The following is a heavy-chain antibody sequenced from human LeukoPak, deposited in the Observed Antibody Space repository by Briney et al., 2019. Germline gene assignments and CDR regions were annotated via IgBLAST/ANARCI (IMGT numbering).Heavy chain of an antibody. CDR2: IYYSGST. J-gene: IGHJ4*02. Sequence: PSETLSLTCTVSGGSTSSSSYYWGWIRQPPGKGLEWIGSIYYSGSTYYNPSLKSRVTISVDTSKNQFSLNLYSVTAADTATYYCARRGITYSSSFFAYWGQGTLVTVSS. V-gene: IGHV4-39*01. D-gene: IGHD6-13*01. CDR1: GGSTSSSSYY. CDR3: ARRGITYSSSFFAY.